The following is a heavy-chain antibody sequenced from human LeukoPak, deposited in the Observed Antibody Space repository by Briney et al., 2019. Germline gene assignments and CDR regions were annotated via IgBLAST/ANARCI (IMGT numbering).Heavy chain of an antibody. CDR3: ATGYCSSTSCFDY. CDR1: GYTFTGYY. V-gene: IGHV1-2*02. CDR2: INPNSGGT. J-gene: IGHJ4*02. D-gene: IGHD2-2*01. Sequence: ASVKVSCKASGYTFTGYYMHWVRQAPGQGLEWMGWINPNSGGTNYAQKFQGRVTMTRDTSISTAYMELSRLRSDDTAVYYCATGYCSSTSCFDYWGQGTLVTVSS.